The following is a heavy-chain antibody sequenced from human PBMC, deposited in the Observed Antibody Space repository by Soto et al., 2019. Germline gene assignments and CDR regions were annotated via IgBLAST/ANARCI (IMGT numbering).Heavy chain of an antibody. J-gene: IGHJ3*01. Sequence: GGSLRLSCAASGFTFSLYWMAWVRQAPGKGLEWLANIKQDESEKYYADSVKGRFTISRDNAKNSLFLQMNSLRVEDTAVYYCATWHFPLIGFDVWGLGTMVTVSS. V-gene: IGHV3-7*01. CDR2: IKQDESEK. D-gene: IGHD3-3*02. CDR1: GFTFSLYW. CDR3: ATWHFPLIGFDV.